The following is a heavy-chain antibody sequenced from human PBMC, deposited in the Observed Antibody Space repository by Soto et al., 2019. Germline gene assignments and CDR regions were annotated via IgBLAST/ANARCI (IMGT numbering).Heavy chain of an antibody. CDR3: TRWLQCPFDY. D-gene: IGHD1-1*01. J-gene: IGHJ4*02. V-gene: IGHV1-3*01. CDR1: GYTFTSYA. Sequence: ASVKVSCKASGYTFTSYAMHWVRQAPGQRLEWMGWIIAFYGNAKHPHLFHFPVPISCDTPAPSAGVVPLCVCCFSTCAKWGTRWLQCPFDYWGQGTLVTVSS. CDR2: IIAFYGNA.